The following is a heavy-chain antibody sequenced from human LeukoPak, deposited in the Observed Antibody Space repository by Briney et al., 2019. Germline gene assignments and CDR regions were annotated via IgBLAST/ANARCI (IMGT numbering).Heavy chain of an antibody. Sequence: GGSLRLSCAASGFTFSSYAMSWVRQAPGKGLNWVSGISGSGGSTYYADSVKGRFTISRDNSNNTLYLQMNGLRAEDTAVYFCVKEQRGYSGYAVGSWFDPWGQGTLVSVSS. V-gene: IGHV3-23*01. CDR1: GFTFSSYA. D-gene: IGHD5-12*01. J-gene: IGHJ5*02. CDR2: ISGSGGST. CDR3: VKEQRGYSGYAVGSWFDP.